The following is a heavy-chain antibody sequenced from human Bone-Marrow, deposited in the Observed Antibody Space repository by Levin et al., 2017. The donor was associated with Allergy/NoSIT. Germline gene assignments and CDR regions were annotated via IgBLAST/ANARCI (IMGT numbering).Heavy chain of an antibody. J-gene: IGHJ6*02. D-gene: IGHD6-19*01. CDR2: LYSGGST. CDR1: GLSVSRNF. V-gene: IGHV3-66*01. CDR3: ARGLVAVAGTGMDV. Sequence: PGGSLRLSCAASGLSVSRNFMTWVRQAPGKGLEWVSVLYSGGSTYYAASVKGRFTISRDNSKNTLYLQMNSLRAEDTAVYYCARGLVAVAGTGMDVWGQGTTVTVSS.